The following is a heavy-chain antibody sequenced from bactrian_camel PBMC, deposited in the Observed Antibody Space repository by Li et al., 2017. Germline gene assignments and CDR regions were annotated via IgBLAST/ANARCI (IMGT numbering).Heavy chain of an antibody. CDR1: GDTMSTYA. V-gene: IGHV3S53*01. J-gene: IGHJ4*01. D-gene: IGHD6*01. CDR3: AAGAAGVVAGLEAIYPQAFTY. CDR2: LDTEGTT. Sequence: HVQLVESGGGSVEAGGSLTLSCGVFGDTMSTYAMGWFRQAPGKEREGVVGLDTEGTTIYADSVKGRATASRDNAKSTVYLVMNSLKSEDTAMYHCAAGAAGVVAGLEAIYPQAFTYWGQGTQVTVS.